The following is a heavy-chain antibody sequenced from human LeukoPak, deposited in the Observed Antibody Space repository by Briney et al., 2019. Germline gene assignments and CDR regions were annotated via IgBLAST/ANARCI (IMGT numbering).Heavy chain of an antibody. V-gene: IGHV3-23*01. CDR1: GFTFSSYD. Sequence: PGGSLRLSCAASGFTFSSYDMHWVRQAPGKGLEWVSGISGSRGTTYYADSVKGRLTISRDNSKNTLYLQMNSLRADDTAVYYCAKERTGGWPFDYWGQGTLVTVSS. D-gene: IGHD6-19*01. J-gene: IGHJ4*02. CDR2: ISGSRGTT. CDR3: AKERTGGWPFDY.